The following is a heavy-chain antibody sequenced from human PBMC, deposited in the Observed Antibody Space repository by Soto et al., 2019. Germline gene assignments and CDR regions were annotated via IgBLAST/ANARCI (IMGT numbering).Heavy chain of an antibody. CDR3: ARAYYDILTGPLGGFDY. CDR1: GFTFSSYG. D-gene: IGHD3-9*01. Sequence: PGGSLRLSCAASGFTFSSYGMHWVRQAPGKGLEWVAVIWYGGSNKYYADSVKGRFTISRDNSKNTLYLQMNSLRAEDTAVYYCARAYYDILTGPLGGFDYWGQGTLVTVSS. CDR2: IWYGGSNK. V-gene: IGHV3-33*01. J-gene: IGHJ4*02.